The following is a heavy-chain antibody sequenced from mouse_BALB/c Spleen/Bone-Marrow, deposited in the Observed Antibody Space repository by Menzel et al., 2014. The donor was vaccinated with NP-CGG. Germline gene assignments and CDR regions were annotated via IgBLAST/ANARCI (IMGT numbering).Heavy chain of an antibody. CDR1: GLNIKDTH. J-gene: IGHJ2*01. V-gene: IGHV14-3*02. D-gene: IGHD2-14*01. CDR3: ARYRLGTYYDY. CDR2: IDPANGNT. Sequence: VQLKESGGELVKPGASVRLSCTASGLNIKDTHMDWVKQRPEQGLEWNGRIDPANGNTKYDPKFQGKATITADTSSNTACLQLSSMTSEDTAVYYCARYRLGTYYDYWGPGTTLTVSS.